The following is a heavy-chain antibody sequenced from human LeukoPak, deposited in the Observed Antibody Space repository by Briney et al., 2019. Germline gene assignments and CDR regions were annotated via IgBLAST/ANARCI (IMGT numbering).Heavy chain of an antibody. CDR3: ARGQWLGSIGFDP. CDR2: INHSGST. CDR1: GGSFSCYY. V-gene: IGHV4-34*01. J-gene: IGHJ5*02. D-gene: IGHD6-19*01. Sequence: PSETLSLTCAVYGGSFSCYYWSWIRQPPGRVLEWIGEINHSGSTNYNPSLKSRVTISVDTSKNQFSLKLSSVTAADTAVYYCARGQWLGSIGFDPWGQETLVTVSS.